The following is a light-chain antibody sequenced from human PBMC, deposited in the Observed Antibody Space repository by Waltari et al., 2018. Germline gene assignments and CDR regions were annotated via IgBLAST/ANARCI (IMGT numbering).Light chain of an antibody. Sequence: DIVMTQSPDSLAVSLGERATINCKSSQSVLYNSKSNNYSGWYQQKPGQPPKLLIYWASTRESGVPDRFSGSGSGTDFTLTISSLQAEDVAVYYCQQYYSTPFTFGPGTKVDIK. CDR3: QQYYSTPFT. J-gene: IGKJ3*01. CDR1: QSVLYNSKSNNY. CDR2: WAS. V-gene: IGKV4-1*01.